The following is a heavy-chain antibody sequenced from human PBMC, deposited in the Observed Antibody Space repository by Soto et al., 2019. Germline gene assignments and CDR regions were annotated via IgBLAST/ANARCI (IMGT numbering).Heavy chain of an antibody. V-gene: IGHV4-34*01. CDR1: GGSFSGYY. CDR2: INHSGST. D-gene: IGHD6-13*01. CDR3: ASRSLSSSWNIDY. Sequence: SETLSLTCAVYGGSFSGYYWSWIRQPPGKGLEWIGEINHSGSTNYNPSLKSRVTISVDTSKNQFSLKLSSVTAADTAVYYCASRSLSSSWNIDYWGQGTLVTVSS. J-gene: IGHJ4*02.